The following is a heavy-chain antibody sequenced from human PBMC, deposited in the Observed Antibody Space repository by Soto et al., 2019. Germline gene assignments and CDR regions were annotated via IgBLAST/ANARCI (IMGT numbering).Heavy chain of an antibody. Sequence: QVQLVESGGGVVQPGGSLRLSCAASGFIFSNYGMHWVRQAPGKGLEWVAITGSDESRKYYGDSVQGRFTISRDNSKNTLFLQLDGLRADDTAVYYCVRGRPGPLGTLPLFDSWGQGTLVTVSS. CDR1: GFIFSNYG. J-gene: IGHJ4*02. V-gene: IGHV3-33*01. CDR2: TGSDESRK. D-gene: IGHD1-1*01. CDR3: VRGRPGPLGTLPLFDS.